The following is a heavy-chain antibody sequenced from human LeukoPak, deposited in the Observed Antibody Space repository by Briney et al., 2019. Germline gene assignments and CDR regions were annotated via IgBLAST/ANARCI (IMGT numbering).Heavy chain of an antibody. CDR2: IKIKTDGGTT. Sequence: PGGSLRLSCAASGFTFSNAWMSWVRQAPRKGLEWVGRIKIKTDGGTTDYAAPMKGRFTISRDDSKNTLYLQINSMKTENTAVYYCTTRVTVTFGGVIVFDYWGQGTLVTVSS. D-gene: IGHD3-16*02. J-gene: IGHJ4*02. CDR1: GFTFSNAW. V-gene: IGHV3-15*01. CDR3: TTRVTVTFGGVIVFDY.